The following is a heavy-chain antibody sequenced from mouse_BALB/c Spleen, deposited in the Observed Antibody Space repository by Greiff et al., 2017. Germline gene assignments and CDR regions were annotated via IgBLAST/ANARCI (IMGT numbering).Heavy chain of an antibody. D-gene: IGHD2-4*01. CDR1: GYTFTDYN. CDR2: INPNNGGT. V-gene: IGHV1-18*01. Sequence: EVKLQQSGPELVKPGASVKIPCKASGYTFTDYNMDWVKQSPGKSLEWIGDINPNNGGTIYNQKFKGKATLTVDKSSSTAYMELRSLTSEDTAVYYCARGGNATMITTGAWFAYWGQGTLVTVSA. J-gene: IGHJ3*01. CDR3: ARGGNATMITTGAWFAY.